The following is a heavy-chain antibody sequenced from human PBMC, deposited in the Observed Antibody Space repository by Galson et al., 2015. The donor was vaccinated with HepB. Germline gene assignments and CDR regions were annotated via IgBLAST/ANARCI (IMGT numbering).Heavy chain of an antibody. CDR3: ARGVGFCSSTRCNGGYHFEY. V-gene: IGHV3-21*01. CDR2: ITRSGTYT. Sequence: SLRLSCAASGVTFSSHGMNWVRQAPGKGLEWVSSITRSGTYTYYADSVKGRFTLSRDNTKNSMYLQMNSLRAEDTAVYYCARGVGFCSSTRCNGGYHFEYWGQGTLVTVSS. D-gene: IGHD2-2*01. J-gene: IGHJ4*02. CDR1: GVTFSSHG.